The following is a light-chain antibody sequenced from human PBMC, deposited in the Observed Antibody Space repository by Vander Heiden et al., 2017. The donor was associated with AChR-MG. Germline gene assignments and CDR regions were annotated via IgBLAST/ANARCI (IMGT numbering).Light chain of an antibody. CDR1: DVGKRN. CDR2: DDD. Sequence: SQALTQAPSVSVAPGQTARITCGGDDVGKRNVHWYQQKPGQAPVLVVHDDDDRPSGIPERFSGSNSGNTATLTISRVEAGDEADYYCQVWDSSSDHWVFGGGTKLTVL. V-gene: IGLV3-21*02. J-gene: IGLJ3*02. CDR3: QVWDSSSDHWV.